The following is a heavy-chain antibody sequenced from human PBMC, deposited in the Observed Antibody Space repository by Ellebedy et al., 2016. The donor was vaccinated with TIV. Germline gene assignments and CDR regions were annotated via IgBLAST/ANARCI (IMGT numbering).Heavy chain of an antibody. V-gene: IGHV3-21*06. CDR2: ISSRSNYI. Sequence: GGSLRLSCAASGFAFGGYTMNWVRQAPGKGLEWVSAISSRSNYIYYADSVRGRFTISRDNAMNSLYLQMNSLRADDTAVYYCARRDTSWGQGTLVTVSS. D-gene: IGHD5-18*01. CDR1: GFAFGGYT. J-gene: IGHJ5*02. CDR3: ARRDTS.